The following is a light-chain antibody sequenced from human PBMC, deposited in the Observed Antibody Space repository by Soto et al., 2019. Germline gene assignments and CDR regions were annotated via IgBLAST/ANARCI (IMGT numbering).Light chain of an antibody. J-gene: IGKJ1*01. Sequence: DIQMTQSPSSLSASVGDRVTITCRASQSINTYLYWYQQKPGKAPKLLIYAAASLQSGVPSRFSGRGSGTDFTLTISSLQPEDIATYYCQQSSNALWTFGQGTKVEIE. CDR2: AAA. CDR3: QQSSNALWT. V-gene: IGKV1-39*01. CDR1: QSINTY.